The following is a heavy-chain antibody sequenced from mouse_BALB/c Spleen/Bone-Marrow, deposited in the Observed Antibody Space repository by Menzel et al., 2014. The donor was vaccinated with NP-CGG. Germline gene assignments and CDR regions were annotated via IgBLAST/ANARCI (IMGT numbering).Heavy chain of an antibody. Sequence: VQLVESGPGLVAPSQSLSITCTVSGFPLTSYSVHWVRRPPGKGLEWPGVIWAGGSTNYNSALMSRLSISKDNSKSQVFLKMSSLQTDDTAMFYCARDDDSYAMDYWGQGTSVTVSS. V-gene: IGHV2-9*02. J-gene: IGHJ4*01. D-gene: IGHD2-3*01. CDR1: GFPLTSYS. CDR2: IWAGGST. CDR3: ARDDDSYAMDY.